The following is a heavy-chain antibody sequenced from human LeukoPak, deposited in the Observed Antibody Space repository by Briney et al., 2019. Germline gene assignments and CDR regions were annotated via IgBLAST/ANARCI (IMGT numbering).Heavy chain of an antibody. J-gene: IGHJ4*02. CDR2: IYYSGST. V-gene: IGHV4-59*08. CDR1: GGSISSYY. CDR3: ARLNVDTADFDY. Sequence: PSETLSLTCTVSGGSISSYYWSWIRQPPGKGLEWIGYIYYSGSTNYNPSLKSRVTISVDTSMNQFSLKLSSVTAADTAVYYCARLNVDTADFDYWGQGTLVTVSS. D-gene: IGHD5-18*01.